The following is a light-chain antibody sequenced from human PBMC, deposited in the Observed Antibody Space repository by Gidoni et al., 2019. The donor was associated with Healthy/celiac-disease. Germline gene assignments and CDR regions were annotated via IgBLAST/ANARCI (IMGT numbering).Light chain of an antibody. V-gene: IGKV3-11*01. J-gene: IGKJ2*01. Sequence: EIVLTQSPATLSLSPGERATLSCRASQSVSSYLAWYQQKTGQAPRLLIYDASNRATGIPARFSGSGSGTDFTLTISSLEPEDFAVYSCQQRRNWPPMYTFGQGTKLEIK. CDR2: DAS. CDR3: QQRRNWPPMYT. CDR1: QSVSSY.